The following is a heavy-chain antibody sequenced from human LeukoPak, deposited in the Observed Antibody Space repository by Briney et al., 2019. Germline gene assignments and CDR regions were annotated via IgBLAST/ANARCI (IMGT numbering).Heavy chain of an antibody. CDR3: AKAASSSWPSYQYGMDV. CDR1: GLTVSSNY. J-gene: IGHJ6*02. D-gene: IGHD6-13*01. Sequence: GGSLRLSCAASGLTVSSNYMSWVRQAPGKGLEWVSVIYSGGSTYYADSVKGRFTISRDNSKNTVYLQMNDLRVDDTAVYYCAKAASSSWPSYQYGMDVWGQGTTVTVSS. V-gene: IGHV3-53*01. CDR2: IYSGGST.